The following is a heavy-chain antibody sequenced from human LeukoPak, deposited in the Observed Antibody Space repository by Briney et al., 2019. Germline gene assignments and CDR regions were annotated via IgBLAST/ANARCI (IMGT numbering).Heavy chain of an antibody. V-gene: IGHV3-21*01. D-gene: IGHD2-2*01. CDR3: ARETYCTSTSCPIGDHFDY. CDR2: ISSSSSYI. J-gene: IGHJ4*02. CDR1: GFSSSSYS. Sequence: AGTLCLSCAASGFSSSSYSMYWVRQPPPKGLGWVSSISSSSSYIYYADSMKGRFTISRDNAKNSMYLQMNSLRAEDTAVYYCARETYCTSTSCPIGDHFDYWGQGTLVTVSS.